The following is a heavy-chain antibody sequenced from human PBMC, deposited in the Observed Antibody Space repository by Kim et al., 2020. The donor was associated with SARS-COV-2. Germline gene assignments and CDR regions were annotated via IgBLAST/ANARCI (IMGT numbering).Heavy chain of an antibody. V-gene: IGHV1-3*01. Sequence: KFQGRVTITRDTSASTAYMELSSLRSEDTAVYYCARGRITIFGVVIWFDPWGQGTLVTVSS. D-gene: IGHD3-3*01. J-gene: IGHJ5*02. CDR3: ARGRITIFGVVIWFDP.